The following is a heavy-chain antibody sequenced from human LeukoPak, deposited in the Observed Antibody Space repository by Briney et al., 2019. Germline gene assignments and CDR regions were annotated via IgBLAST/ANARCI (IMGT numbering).Heavy chain of an antibody. CDR1: GFTFSNYF. CDR3: ARRVDATRWFDP. V-gene: IGHV3-74*03. CDR2: INSDGTTT. Sequence: PGGSLRLSCAASGFTFSNYFMHWVRQAPGKGLVWVSRINSDGTTTMYADSVKGRFTISRDNAKNTLYLQMNSLRGEDTAVYYCARRVDATRWFDPWGQGTLVTVSS. D-gene: IGHD2-15*01. J-gene: IGHJ5*02.